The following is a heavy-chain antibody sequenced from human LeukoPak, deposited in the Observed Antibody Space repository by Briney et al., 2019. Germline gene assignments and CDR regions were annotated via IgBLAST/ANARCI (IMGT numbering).Heavy chain of an antibody. CDR2: ISSSSSYI. D-gene: IGHD3-3*01. V-gene: IGHV3-21*01. CDR1: GFTSSSYS. CDR3: ARSITIFGVVIMHFGY. J-gene: IGHJ4*02. Sequence: PGGSLRLSCAASGFTSSSYSMNWVRQAPGKGLEWVSSISSSSSYIYYADSVKGRFTISRDNAKNSLYLQMNSLRAEDTAVYYCARSITIFGVVIMHFGYWGQGTLVTVSS.